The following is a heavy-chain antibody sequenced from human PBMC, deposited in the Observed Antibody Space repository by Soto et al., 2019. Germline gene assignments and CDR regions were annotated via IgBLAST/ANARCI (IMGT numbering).Heavy chain of an antibody. CDR3: ARGMYGSGSYYIGDAFDM. CDR1: GFTVSYNY. CDR2: IYRGGDT. V-gene: IGHV3-53*01. J-gene: IGHJ3*02. Sequence: GGSLRLSCAVSGFTVSYNYMNWVRQAPGKGLEWVSVIYRGGDTFYADSVKGRFTISRDNSKNTLYLQMNSLRAEDTAVYYCARGMYGSGSYYIGDAFDMWGQGPMLTVSS. D-gene: IGHD3-10*01.